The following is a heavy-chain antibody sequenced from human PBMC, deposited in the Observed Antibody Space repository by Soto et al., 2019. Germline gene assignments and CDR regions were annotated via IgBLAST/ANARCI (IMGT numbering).Heavy chain of an antibody. V-gene: IGHV4-59*01. D-gene: IGHD3-9*01. CDR3: AVARDHYGMMIDY. CDR2: IYYSGST. CDR1: GGSISSYY. J-gene: IGHJ4*02. Sequence: SETLSLTCTVSGGSISSYYWSWIRQPPGKGLEWIGYIYYSGSTNYNPSLKSRVTISVDTSKNQFSLKLSSVTAADTAVYYCAVARDHYGMMIDYWGQGTLVTVSS.